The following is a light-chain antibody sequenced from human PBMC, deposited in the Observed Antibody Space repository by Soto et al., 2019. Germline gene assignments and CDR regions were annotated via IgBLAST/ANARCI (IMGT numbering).Light chain of an antibody. J-gene: IGKJ1*01. Sequence: DIQMTQSPSTLSGSVGDRVTITCRASQDIRNDLGWYQQKPGKAPKLLIYAASTLQSGVPSRFSGSGSGTEFTLTISSLQPDDFATYYCQHYNSYSEAFGQGTKVDI. CDR2: AAS. CDR3: QHYNSYSEA. V-gene: IGKV1-17*01. CDR1: QDIRND.